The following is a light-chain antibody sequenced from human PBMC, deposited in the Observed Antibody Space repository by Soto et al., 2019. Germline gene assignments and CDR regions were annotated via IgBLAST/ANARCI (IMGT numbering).Light chain of an antibody. CDR1: QSVRGNY. CDR3: QQYDSSPLYT. CDR2: GAS. Sequence: DIVLTQSPGTLSLSPGERAILSCRASQSVRGNYLAWYQQKPGQAPRLLIYGASSRATGIPDRFSGSGSGTDFTLTISRLEPEDFAVYYCQQYDSSPLYTFGQGTKLEIK. J-gene: IGKJ2*01. V-gene: IGKV3-20*01.